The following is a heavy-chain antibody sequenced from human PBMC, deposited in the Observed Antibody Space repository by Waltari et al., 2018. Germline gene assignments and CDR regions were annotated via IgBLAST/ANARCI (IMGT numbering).Heavy chain of an antibody. CDR3: ARQVIGLDIVVVPGAKDNWFDP. V-gene: IGHV5-51*01. CDR2: IYPDDSET. Sequence: IGWVRQMPGKGLEWMGIIYPDDSETRYSPSFQGQVTISADKSINTAYLQWSSLKASDTAMYYCARQVIGLDIVVVPGAKDNWFDPWGQGTLVTVSS. J-gene: IGHJ5*02. D-gene: IGHD2-2*03.